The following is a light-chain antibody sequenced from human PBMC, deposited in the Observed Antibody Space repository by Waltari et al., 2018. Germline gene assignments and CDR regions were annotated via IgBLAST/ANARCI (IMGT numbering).Light chain of an antibody. CDR3: AAWDDSLNGYV. CDR2: SNN. J-gene: IGLJ1*01. Sequence: QSVLTQPPSASGTPGQRVTISCSGSSSNIGSHTVNWYQQLPGTAPKLLIYSNNQRPSGVPDRFSGSKSGTSASLAISGLQSEDEADYYCAAWDDSLNGYVFGTGTKVTVV. CDR1: SSNIGSHT. V-gene: IGLV1-44*01.